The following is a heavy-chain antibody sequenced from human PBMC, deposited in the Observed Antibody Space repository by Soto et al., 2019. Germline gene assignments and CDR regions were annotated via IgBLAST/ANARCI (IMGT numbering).Heavy chain of an antibody. CDR1: GFTFSSYW. V-gene: IGHV3-7*01. Sequence: EVQLVESGGGLVQPGGSLRLSCAASGFTFSSYWMSWVRQAPEKGLEWVANIKQDGNDLYFVDSVKGRFTISRDNAKNSLYLHMSSLRAEYTGVYYCARSIVGVVTLSSYMDVWGKGTTVTVSS. CDR2: IKQDGNDL. D-gene: IGHD3-3*01. CDR3: ARSIVGVVTLSSYMDV. J-gene: IGHJ6*03.